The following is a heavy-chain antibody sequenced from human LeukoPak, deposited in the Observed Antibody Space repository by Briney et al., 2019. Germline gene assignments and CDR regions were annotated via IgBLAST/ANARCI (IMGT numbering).Heavy chain of an antibody. CDR3: ARYAFYGLNWFDP. J-gene: IGHJ5*02. D-gene: IGHD2/OR15-2a*01. Sequence: GGSLRLSCAASGFTFSSYEMNWVRQAPGKGLEWLSYISRSGGTKYYAGSVMGRFTISRDNAKNSLSLQMNSLRAEDTAVYYCARYAFYGLNWFDPWGQGTLVAVSS. CDR1: GFTFSSYE. CDR2: ISRSGGTK. V-gene: IGHV3-48*03.